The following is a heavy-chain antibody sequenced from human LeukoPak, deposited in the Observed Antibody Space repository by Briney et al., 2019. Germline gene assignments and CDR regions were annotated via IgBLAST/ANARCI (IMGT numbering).Heavy chain of an antibody. CDR3: ARNFGGLGY. V-gene: IGHV1-69*05. CDR1: GGTFSSYA. Sequence: SVKVSCKASGGTFSSYAISWVRQAPGQGLEWMGGIIPIFGTANYAQKFQGRVTITRNISISTVYLELSSLRSEDTAVYYCARNFGGLGYWGQGTLVTVSS. J-gene: IGHJ4*02. D-gene: IGHD3-16*01. CDR2: IIPIFGTA.